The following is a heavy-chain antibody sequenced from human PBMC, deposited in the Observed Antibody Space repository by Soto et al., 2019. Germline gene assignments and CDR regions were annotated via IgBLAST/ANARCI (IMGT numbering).Heavy chain of an antibody. V-gene: IGHV2-70*04. Sequence: ESGPTLVNPTQTLTLTCTVFGVSLSTSGMRVSWIRQPPGQALEWLARIDWDDEKYYSTSLKTRLTISKDTSKNQVVLTMTNMDPVDTATYYCARSMPAAGTFDYWGQGTLVTVSS. CDR2: IDWDDEK. CDR1: GVSLSTSGMR. J-gene: IGHJ4*02. D-gene: IGHD6-13*01. CDR3: ARSMPAAGTFDY.